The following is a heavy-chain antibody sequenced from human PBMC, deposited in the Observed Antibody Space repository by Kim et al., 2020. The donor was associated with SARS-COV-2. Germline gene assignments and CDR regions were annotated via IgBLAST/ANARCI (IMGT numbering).Heavy chain of an antibody. Sequence: YDNPSLKSRVTMSVDTSKNQFSLKLSSVTAADTAVYYCARDEGAGSYLSWGQGTLVTVSS. V-gene: IGHV4-31*02. D-gene: IGHD3-10*01. CDR3: ARDEGAGSYLS. J-gene: IGHJ4*02.